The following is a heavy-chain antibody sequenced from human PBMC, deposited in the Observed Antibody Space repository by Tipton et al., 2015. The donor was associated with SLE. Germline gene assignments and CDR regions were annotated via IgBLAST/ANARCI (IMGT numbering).Heavy chain of an antibody. D-gene: IGHD6-13*01. CDR2: IYYSGNT. V-gene: IGHV4-39*07. CDR1: GGSISSSTYY. Sequence: TLSLTCTVSGGSISSSTYYWGWIRQPPGKGLEWIGTIYYSGNTYYNPSLKSRVTISVDTSKNQFSLRLSSVTTADTAVYYCAAATGNFASWGQGTLVTVSS. J-gene: IGHJ4*02. CDR3: AAATGNFAS.